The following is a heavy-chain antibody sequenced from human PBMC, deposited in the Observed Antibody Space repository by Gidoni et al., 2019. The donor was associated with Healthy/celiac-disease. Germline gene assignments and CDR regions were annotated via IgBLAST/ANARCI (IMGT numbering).Heavy chain of an antibody. V-gene: IGHV2-26*01. CDR1: GFSLSNARMG. CDR3: ARICVYDFWSGMPFYWYFDL. Sequence: QVTMKESGPVLVKPTETLTLTCTVSGFSLSNARMGVSWIRQPPGKALEWLAHIFSNDEKSYSTSLKSRLTISKDTSKSQVVLTMTNMDPVDTATYYCARICVYDFWSGMPFYWYFDLWGRGTLVTVSS. J-gene: IGHJ2*01. D-gene: IGHD3-3*01. CDR2: IFSNDEK.